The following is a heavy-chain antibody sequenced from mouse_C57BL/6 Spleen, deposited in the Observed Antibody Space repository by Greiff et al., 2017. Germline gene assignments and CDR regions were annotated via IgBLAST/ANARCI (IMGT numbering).Heavy chain of an antibody. CDR3: ARGVTTVVNFDY. D-gene: IGHD1-1*01. V-gene: IGHV1-50*01. CDR1: GYTFTSYW. Sequence: QVQLQQPGAELVKPGASVKLSCKASGYTFTSYWMQWVKQRPGQGLEWIGEIDPSDSYSNYNQKFTGKATLTVDTSTSTAYMQLSSLTSEDSAVYYCARGVTTVVNFDYWGQGTTLTVSS. J-gene: IGHJ2*01. CDR2: IDPSDSYS.